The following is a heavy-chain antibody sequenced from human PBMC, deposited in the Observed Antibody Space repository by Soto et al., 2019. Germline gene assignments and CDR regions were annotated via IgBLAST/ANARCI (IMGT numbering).Heavy chain of an antibody. CDR2: IYYSGST. Sequence: SDTLSLTCTVSGGSISGIIYYWGWIRQPPGKGLEWIGNIYYSGSTYYNPSLKSRVTISVDTSKNQFSLKLSSVTAADTAVYYCMLGSGWKDFDYWGQGTLVTVSS. J-gene: IGHJ4*02. D-gene: IGHD3-22*01. CDR1: GGSISGIIYY. CDR3: MLGSGWKDFDY. V-gene: IGHV4-39*01.